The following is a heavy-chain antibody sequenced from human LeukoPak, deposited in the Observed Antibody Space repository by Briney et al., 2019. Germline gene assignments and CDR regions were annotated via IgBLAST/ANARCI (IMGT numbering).Heavy chain of an antibody. CDR1: GGSISSGDYY. CDR3: ARGYTGDLYGMDV. V-gene: IGHV4-31*03. J-gene: IGHJ6*02. Sequence: SQNLSLTCTVSGGSISSGDYYWSWIRQHPGKGLEWIGYIFYSGRTYYNPSLRSRVTISLDTSKNQFSLKLSSVTSADTAVYYCARGYTGDLYGMDVWGQGTTVTVAS. D-gene: IGHD7-27*01. CDR2: IFYSGRT.